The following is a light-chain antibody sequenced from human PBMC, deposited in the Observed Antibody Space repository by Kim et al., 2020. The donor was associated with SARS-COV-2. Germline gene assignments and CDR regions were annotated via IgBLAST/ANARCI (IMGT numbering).Light chain of an antibody. V-gene: IGKV3-20*01. CDR2: GAS. CDR3: QQYGSSPPVT. CDR1: QSVSSSY. Sequence: PGERAPHSCRASQSVSSSYLAWYQQKPGQAPRLLIYGASSRAAGIPDRFSGSGSGTDFTLTISRLEPEDFAVYYCQQYGSSPPVTFGGGTKVDIK. J-gene: IGKJ4*01.